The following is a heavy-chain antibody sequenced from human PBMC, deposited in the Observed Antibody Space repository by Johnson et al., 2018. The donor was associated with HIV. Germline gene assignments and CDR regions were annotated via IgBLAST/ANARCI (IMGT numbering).Heavy chain of an antibody. CDR3: AASWYGVSRPNAFDI. V-gene: IGHV3-30*04. CDR2: TSYDGGNK. Sequence: QVQLVESGGGLVQPGGSLRLSCAASGFTFSSYSLHWVRQAPGKGLEWVAVTSYDGGNKYYADSVKGRFTISRDNSKNTLYLQMNSLRAEDSAVYYCAASWYGVSRPNAFDIWAKGQWSPSLQ. D-gene: IGHD2-2*01. J-gene: IGHJ3*02. CDR1: GFTFSSYS.